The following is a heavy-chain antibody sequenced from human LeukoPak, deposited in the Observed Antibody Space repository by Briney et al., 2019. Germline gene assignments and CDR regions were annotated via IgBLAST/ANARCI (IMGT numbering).Heavy chain of an antibody. CDR3: ARDSAETKNFDY. D-gene: IGHD1-1*01. Sequence: KSGGSLRLSCAASGFTFSSYSMTWVRQAPGKGLEWVSSISSSSSYIYYADSVKGRFTTSRDNAKNSLYLQMNSLRAEDTAVYYCARDSAETKNFDYWGQGTLVTVSS. CDR1: GFTFSSYS. J-gene: IGHJ4*02. V-gene: IGHV3-21*01. CDR2: ISSSSSYI.